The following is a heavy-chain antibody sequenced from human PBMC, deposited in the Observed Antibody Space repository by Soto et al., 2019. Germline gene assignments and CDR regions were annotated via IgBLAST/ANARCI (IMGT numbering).Heavy chain of an antibody. V-gene: IGHV3-30-3*01. D-gene: IGHD2-2*01. Sequence: ESGGGVVQPGRSLRLSCAASGFTFSSYAMHWVRQAPGKGLEWVAVISYDGSNKYYADSVKGRFTISRDNSKNTLYLQMNSLRAEDTAVYYCARDSTVTFRQLLGLYYYGMDVWGQGTTVTVSS. J-gene: IGHJ6*02. CDR2: ISYDGSNK. CDR1: GFTFSSYA. CDR3: ARDSTVTFRQLLGLYYYGMDV.